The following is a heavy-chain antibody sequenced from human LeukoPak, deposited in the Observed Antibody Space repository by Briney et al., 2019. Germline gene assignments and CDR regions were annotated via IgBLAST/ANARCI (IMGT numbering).Heavy chain of an antibody. CDR3: ARDLSSQLLLFDY. CDR1: GFTFSNFA. Sequence: PGGSLRLSCAASGFTFSNFAMSWVRQAPGKGLEWVSSISATTGSTFYADSVKGRFTISRDNSKKTLYLQMNSLRVEDTAVYYCARDLSSQLLLFDYWGQGTLVTVSS. V-gene: IGHV3-23*01. CDR2: ISATTGST. D-gene: IGHD2-15*01. J-gene: IGHJ4*02.